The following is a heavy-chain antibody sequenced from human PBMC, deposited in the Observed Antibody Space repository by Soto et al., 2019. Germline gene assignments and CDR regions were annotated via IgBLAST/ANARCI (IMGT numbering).Heavy chain of an antibody. V-gene: IGHV4-34*01. Sequence: QEQLQQWGAGLLKPSETLSLTCAVYGGSFSDYYWSWIRQPPGKGLEWIGEINHSGSTNYNPSLKSRVTISVDPSKNQFSLELSSVAVADTAVYYCARGEVVIAINQPVWYFDLWGRGTLVTVSS. CDR3: ARGEVVIAINQPVWYFDL. D-gene: IGHD2-21*01. CDR1: GGSFSDYY. J-gene: IGHJ2*01. CDR2: INHSGST.